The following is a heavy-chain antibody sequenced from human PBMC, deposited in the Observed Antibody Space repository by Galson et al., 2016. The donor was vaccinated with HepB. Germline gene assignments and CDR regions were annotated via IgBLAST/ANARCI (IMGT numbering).Heavy chain of an antibody. CDR1: GGSISSDYY. V-gene: IGHV4-39*01. CDR2: IYSGEDT. J-gene: IGHJ6*03. Sequence: ETLSLTCIVSGGSISSDYYWGWIRQPPGRGLEWIGSIYSGEDTYYNPSLKSRVTISVDTSKNQVSLRLDSVTAADTGVYYCSTGIVVAGKYYYHYMDVWGKGTTVTVSS. CDR3: STGIVVAGKYYYHYMDV. D-gene: IGHD6-19*01.